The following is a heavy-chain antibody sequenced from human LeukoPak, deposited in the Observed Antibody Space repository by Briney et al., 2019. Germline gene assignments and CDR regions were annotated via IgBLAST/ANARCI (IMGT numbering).Heavy chain of an antibody. V-gene: IGHV3-48*04. CDR3: ARDDGGAAAADFAEYFQH. D-gene: IGHD6-13*01. J-gene: IGHJ1*01. Sequence: PGGSLRLSCAASGFTFSSYSMNWVRQAPGKGLEWVSYISSSGSTIYYADSVKGRFTISRDNAKNSLYLQMNSLRAEDTAVYYCARDDGGAAAADFAEYFQHWGQGTLVTVSS. CDR1: GFTFSSYS. CDR2: ISSSGSTI.